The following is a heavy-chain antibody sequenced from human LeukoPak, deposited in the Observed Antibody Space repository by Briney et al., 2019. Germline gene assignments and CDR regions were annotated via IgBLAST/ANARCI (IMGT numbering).Heavy chain of an antibody. Sequence: GGSLRLSCAASGFTFSSYAMYWVRQAPGKGLEWVAVISYDGSNKYYADSVKGRFTISRDNAKNSLYLQMNSLRAEDTAVYYCARLLVYNSGGEAFDHWGQGTLVTVSS. V-gene: IGHV3-30*04. CDR2: ISYDGSNK. CDR3: ARLLVYNSGGEAFDH. CDR1: GFTFSSYA. D-gene: IGHD1-20*01. J-gene: IGHJ4*02.